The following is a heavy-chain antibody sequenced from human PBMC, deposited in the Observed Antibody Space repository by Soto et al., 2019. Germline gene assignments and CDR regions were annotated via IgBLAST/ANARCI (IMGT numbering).Heavy chain of an antibody. Sequence: ASVKVSCKASGYTFTSYGISWVRQAPGQGLGWMGWISAYNGNTNYAQKLQGRVTMTTDTSTSTAYMELRSLRSDDTAVYYCASSLIAMVRGVIPECGHGAGYFQHWGQGTLVTVSS. J-gene: IGHJ1*01. CDR1: GYTFTSYG. CDR3: ASSLIAMVRGVIPECGHGAGYFQH. CDR2: ISAYNGNT. D-gene: IGHD3-10*01. V-gene: IGHV1-18*01.